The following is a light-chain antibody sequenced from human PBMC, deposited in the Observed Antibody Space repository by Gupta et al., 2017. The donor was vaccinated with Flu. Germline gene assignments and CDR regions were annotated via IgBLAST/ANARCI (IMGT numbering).Light chain of an antibody. CDR3: QQYYSTPLT. Sequence: NCKSSQSSLYSSNNKNYLAWFQQKPGQPPKLLISWASTRESGVPDRFSGSGFGTNFTLTISSLQAEDVAVYYCQQYYSTPLTFGGGTKVEIK. V-gene: IGKV4-1*01. CDR1: QSSLYSSNNKNY. CDR2: WAS. J-gene: IGKJ4*01.